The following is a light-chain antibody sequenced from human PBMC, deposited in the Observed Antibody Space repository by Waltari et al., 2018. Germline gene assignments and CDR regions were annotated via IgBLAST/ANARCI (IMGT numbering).Light chain of an antibody. CDR1: QSVLYSSNNKNY. CDR3: QQYYDIPWT. Sequence: DIVMTQSPDSLAVSLGERATINCKSSQSVLYSSNNKNYLAWYQQKPGQPPKLLIYWASTRVSGVPDRFSGSGSGTDFTLTISSLQAEDVAVYYCQQYYDIPWTFGQGTKVEIK. CDR2: WAS. V-gene: IGKV4-1*01. J-gene: IGKJ1*01.